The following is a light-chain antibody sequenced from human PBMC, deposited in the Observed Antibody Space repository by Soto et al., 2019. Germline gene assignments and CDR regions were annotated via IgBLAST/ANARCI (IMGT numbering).Light chain of an antibody. CDR3: QQYYGTPYT. V-gene: IGKV3-15*01. J-gene: IGKJ2*01. CDR1: QSVSSN. CDR2: GAS. Sequence: EIVMTQSPATLSVSPGERATLSCRASQSVSSNLAWYQQKPGQAPRLLIYGASTRATGIPARFSGSGSGTEFTLTISSLQAEDVAVYYCQQYYGTPYTFGQGTKLEI.